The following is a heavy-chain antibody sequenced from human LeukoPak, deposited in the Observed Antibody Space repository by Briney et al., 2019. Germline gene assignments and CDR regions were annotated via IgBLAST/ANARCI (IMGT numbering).Heavy chain of an antibody. J-gene: IGHJ5*02. V-gene: IGHV3-21*01. D-gene: IGHD3-10*01. CDR1: GFTFSSYS. CDR3: ARDLVARVRGFPDWFDP. Sequence: GGSLRLSCAASGFTFSSYSMNWFRQAPGKGLEWVSSISSSSSYIYYADSVKGRFTISRDNAKNSLYLQMNSLRAEDTAVYYCARDLVARVRGFPDWFDPWGQGTLVTVSS. CDR2: ISSSSSYI.